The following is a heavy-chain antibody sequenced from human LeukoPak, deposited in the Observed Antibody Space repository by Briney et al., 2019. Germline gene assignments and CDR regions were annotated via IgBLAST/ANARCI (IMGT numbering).Heavy chain of an antibody. J-gene: IGHJ4*02. CDR1: GFIFSIYG. D-gene: IGHD2-21*01. V-gene: IGHV3-30*02. CDR3: AKDKNKHSDSYYRDYYFDY. CDR2: IQYDGRNK. Sequence: GGTLGLPRGASGFIFSIYGVPWVRQPPGKGLEGVAFIQYDGRNKYYADSVKGRFTISRDKSKNTLYLQMNSLRPEDTAVYYCAKDKNKHSDSYYRDYYFDYWGQGTLVTVSS.